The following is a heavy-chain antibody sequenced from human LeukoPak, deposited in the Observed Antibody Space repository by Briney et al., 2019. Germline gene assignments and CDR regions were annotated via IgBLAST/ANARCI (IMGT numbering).Heavy chain of an antibody. Sequence: SETLSLTCTVSGGSISSSSYYWGWIRQPPGKGLEWIGTIFYTGNTFYNPSLKSRVTMSVDTSKNHLYLKLSSVTAADTAVYYCARLPREYTYVPDPWGQGTLVTVSS. D-gene: IGHD5-18*01. CDR2: IFYTGNT. J-gene: IGHJ5*02. V-gene: IGHV4-39*02. CDR3: ARLPREYTYVPDP. CDR1: GGSISSSSYY.